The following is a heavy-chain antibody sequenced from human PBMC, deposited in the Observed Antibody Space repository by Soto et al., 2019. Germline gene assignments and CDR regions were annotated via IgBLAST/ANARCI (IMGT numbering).Heavy chain of an antibody. J-gene: IGHJ5*02. CDR1: GYAFLSYG. CDR3: ARGSGELSLYGWFDP. CDR2: ISTYNGNT. Sequence: ASVKVSCKAYGYAFLSYGISWVRQAPGQGLEWMGWISTYNGNTNYAQNFQGRVTMTTDTFTSTAYMELRSLRSDDTGVYYCARGSGELSLYGWFDPWGQGTLVTVS. V-gene: IGHV1-18*01. D-gene: IGHD3-16*02.